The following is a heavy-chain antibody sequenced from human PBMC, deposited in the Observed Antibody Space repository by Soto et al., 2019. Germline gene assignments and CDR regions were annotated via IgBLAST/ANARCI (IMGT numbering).Heavy chain of an antibody. J-gene: IGHJ4*02. CDR3: ARHTYYYDSSGFDY. CDR2: IYYSGST. CDR1: GGSISSYY. D-gene: IGHD3-22*01. Sequence: SETLSLTCTVSGGSISSYYWSWIRQPPGKGLEWIGYIYYSGSTNYNPSLKSRVTISVDTSKNQFSLKLSSVTAADTAVYYCARHTYYYDSSGFDYWGQGTLVTVSS. V-gene: IGHV4-59*08.